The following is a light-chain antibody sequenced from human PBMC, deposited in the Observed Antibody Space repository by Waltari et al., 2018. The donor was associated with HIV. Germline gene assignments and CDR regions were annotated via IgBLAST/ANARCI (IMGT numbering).Light chain of an antibody. Sequence: EIGMTQSPDTLSVSPGERATLSCRASQSVSSNLAWYQQKPGQAPRRLVYGASTRATGIPARFSVSASGTEFTLTISSLQSEDFAVYYCPQYNNWHPWTFGQGTKVEIK. CDR3: PQYNNWHPWT. CDR1: QSVSSN. V-gene: IGKV3-15*01. J-gene: IGKJ1*01. CDR2: GAS.